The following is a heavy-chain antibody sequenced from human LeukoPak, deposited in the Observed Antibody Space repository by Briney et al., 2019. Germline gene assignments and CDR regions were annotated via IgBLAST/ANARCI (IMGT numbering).Heavy chain of an antibody. V-gene: IGHV4-59*08. CDR3: ARRPYSSSWNYFDY. J-gene: IGHJ4*02. CDR1: GGSISSYY. CDR2: IYYSGST. Sequence: SETLSLTCTVSGGSISSYYWSWIRQPPGKGLEWIGYIYYSGSTNYNPSLKSRVTISVDTSKNQFSLKLSSVTAADTAVYYCARRPYSSSWNYFDYWGQGTLVTVSS. D-gene: IGHD6-13*01.